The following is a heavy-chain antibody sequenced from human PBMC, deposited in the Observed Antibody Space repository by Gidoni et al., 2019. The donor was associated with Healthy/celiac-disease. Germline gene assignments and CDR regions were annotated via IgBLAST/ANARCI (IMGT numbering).Heavy chain of an antibody. J-gene: IGHJ4*02. CDR2: MSWNSGSI. CDR3: AKDIFPSIGYSSSSLDY. V-gene: IGHV3-9*01. CDR1: GFTFDDYA. Sequence: EVQLVESGGGLVQPGRSLRLSCAASGFTFDDYAMHWVRQAPGKGLEWVSGMSWNSGSIGYADSVKGRFTISRDNAKNSLYLQMNSLRAEDTALYYCAKDIFPSIGYSSSSLDYWGQGTLVTVSS. D-gene: IGHD6-6*01.